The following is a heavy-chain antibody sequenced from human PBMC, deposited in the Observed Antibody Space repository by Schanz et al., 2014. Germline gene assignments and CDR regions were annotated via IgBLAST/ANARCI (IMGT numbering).Heavy chain of an antibody. J-gene: IGHJ3*02. CDR3: ARDMLRRYGALEI. Sequence: VQLVESGGALVQPGGSLRLSCSASGFTFSDHWMSWVRQPPGKGLEWVANIKGDSSEKNYVDSVKGRFTISRDSAKNSLYLQMNSLRADDTAVYYCARDMLRRYGALEIWGRGTMVTVSS. CDR1: GFTFSDHW. D-gene: IGHD2-8*01. V-gene: IGHV3-7*01. CDR2: IKGDSSEK.